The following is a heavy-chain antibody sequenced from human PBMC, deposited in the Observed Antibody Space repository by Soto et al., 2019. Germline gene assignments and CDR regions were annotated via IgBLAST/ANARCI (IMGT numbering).Heavy chain of an antibody. D-gene: IGHD3-10*01. CDR3: AREGITMLRGVFDP. Sequence: QEQLVESGGGVVQPGRSLRLSCAASGFTFSSYAMHWVRQAPGKGLEWVAVISYDGSNKYYADSVKGRFTISRDNSKNTLYLQMNSLRAEDTAVYYCAREGITMLRGVFDPWGQGTLVTVSS. V-gene: IGHV3-30-3*01. CDR2: ISYDGSNK. CDR1: GFTFSSYA. J-gene: IGHJ5*02.